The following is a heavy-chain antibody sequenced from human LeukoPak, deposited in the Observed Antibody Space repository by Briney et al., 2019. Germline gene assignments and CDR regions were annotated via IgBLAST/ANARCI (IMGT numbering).Heavy chain of an antibody. CDR2: VSGGATTT. V-gene: IGHV3-23*01. CDR1: GFSFSSYA. J-gene: IGHJ5*02. D-gene: IGHD3-10*01. CDR3: ARGSGGTEIIIGNWFDP. Sequence: GGSLRLSCAASGFSFSSYAMSWVRQAPGKGLEWVSVVSGGATTTYYADSVKGRFTISRDNAKNTLYLQMNSLRAEDTAVYYCARGSGGTEIIIGNWFDPWGQGTLVTVSS.